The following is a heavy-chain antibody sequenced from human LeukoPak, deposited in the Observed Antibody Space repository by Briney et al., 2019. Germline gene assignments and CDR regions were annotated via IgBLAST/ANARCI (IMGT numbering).Heavy chain of an antibody. CDR2: ISSSGTTI. J-gene: IGHJ5*02. V-gene: IGHV3-48*03. CDR1: GFTFSSYE. D-gene: IGHD6-13*01. Sequence: GGSLRLSCTASGFTFSSYEMNWVRQAPGKGLEWVSYISSSGTTIYYADFVKGRFSISRDNAKNSLYLQMNSLRAEDTAVYYCARDQSSSWYVWFDPWGQRTLVTVSS. CDR3: ARDQSSSWYVWFDP.